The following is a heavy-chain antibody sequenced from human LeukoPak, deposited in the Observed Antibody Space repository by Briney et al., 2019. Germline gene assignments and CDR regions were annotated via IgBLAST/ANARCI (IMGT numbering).Heavy chain of an antibody. J-gene: IGHJ6*03. D-gene: IGHD3-3*01. CDR2: IIPIFGTA. V-gene: IGHV1-69*06. CDR3: ASSSYYDFWSGYLRSNYYYYMDV. CDR1: GGTFSSYA. Sequence: SVKVSCKASGGTFSSYAISWVRQAPGQGLEWMGGIIPIFGTANYAQKFQGRVTITADKSTSTAYMELSSLRSEDTAVYYCASSSYYDFWSGYLRSNYYYYMDVWGKGTTVTVSS.